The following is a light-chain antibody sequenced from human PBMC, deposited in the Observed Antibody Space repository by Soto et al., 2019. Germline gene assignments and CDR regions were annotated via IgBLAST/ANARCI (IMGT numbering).Light chain of an antibody. CDR3: ASWDDSLNGPV. CDR2: TNT. V-gene: IGLV1-44*01. J-gene: IGLJ1*01. Sequence: VRTQPPSASGTPGQRVTISCSGSSSNVGGNPVNWYQHVPTTAPKLLIYTNTQRPSGVPDRFSGSKSGTSASLAISGLQSEDEADYYCASWDDSLNGPVFGTGTKVTVL. CDR1: SSNVGGNP.